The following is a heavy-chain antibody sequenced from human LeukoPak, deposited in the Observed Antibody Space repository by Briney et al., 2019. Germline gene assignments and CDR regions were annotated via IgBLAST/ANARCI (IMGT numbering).Heavy chain of an antibody. V-gene: IGHV3-7*04. CDR3: VRYTRRYPFDY. CDR2: IKEDGSEK. D-gene: IGHD2-2*02. CDR1: GFTFSNYW. J-gene: IGHJ4*02. Sequence: PGGSLRLSCAASGFTFSNYWMSWVRQAPGKGLEWVANIKEDGSEKYYVDSVRGRFTISRDNAKNSLSLQMNSLRAEDTAVYYCVRYTRRYPFDYWGQGTLVTVPS.